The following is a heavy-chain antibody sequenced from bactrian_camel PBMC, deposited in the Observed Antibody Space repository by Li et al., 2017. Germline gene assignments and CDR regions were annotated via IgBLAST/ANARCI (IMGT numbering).Heavy chain of an antibody. CDR2: IDRDGRT. J-gene: IGHJ4*01. Sequence: VQLVESGGGSVEAGGSQRLSCVVTDDANEFEWIGWFCPDDKGERVGVAVIDRDGRTGYLDSVKDRFTISRDNAKNTLYLQMNSLKTEDAATYYCAADACLVVDYEYTNWGQGTQVTVS. CDR3: AADACLVVDYEYTN. CDR1: DDANEFEW. V-gene: IGHV3S55*01. D-gene: IGHD2*01.